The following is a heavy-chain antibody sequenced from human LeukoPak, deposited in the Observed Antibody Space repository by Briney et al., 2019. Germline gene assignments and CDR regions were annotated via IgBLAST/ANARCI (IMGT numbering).Heavy chain of an antibody. V-gene: IGHV1-18*01. CDR1: GYTFTSYG. Sequence: ASVKVSCKASGYTFTSYGISWVRQAPGQGLEWTGWISAYNGNTNYAQKLQGRVTMTTDTSTSTAYMELRSLRFDDTAVYYCARDRTAAGFDYWGQGTLVTVSS. D-gene: IGHD6-13*01. CDR2: ISAYNGNT. J-gene: IGHJ4*02. CDR3: ARDRTAAGFDY.